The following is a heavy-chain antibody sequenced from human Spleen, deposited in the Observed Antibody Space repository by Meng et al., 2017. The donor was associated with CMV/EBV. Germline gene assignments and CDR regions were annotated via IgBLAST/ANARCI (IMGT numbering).Heavy chain of an antibody. Sequence: SETLSLTCAVYGGSFSGYYWSWIRQPPGKGLEWIGEINHSGSTNYNPSLKSRITISADTSKKQFSLKLSSVTAADTAVYYCAADIVVVPATHGGYYYYGMDVWGQGTTVTVSS. J-gene: IGHJ6*02. CDR1: GGSFSGYY. D-gene: IGHD2-2*01. CDR3: AADIVVVPATHGGYYYYGMDV. V-gene: IGHV4-34*01. CDR2: INHSGST.